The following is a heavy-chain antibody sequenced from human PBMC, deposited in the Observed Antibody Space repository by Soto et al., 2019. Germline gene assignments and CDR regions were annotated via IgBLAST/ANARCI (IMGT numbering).Heavy chain of an antibody. CDR2: ISSTAGRTS. Sequence: GGSLTLFCATSGFTFNTYPLTWVRQAPGKGLEWVSSISSTAGRTSSYADSVKGRFAISRDFSDNTVYLQMNNLRVDDTAVYFCAKGVLSFHYGMEVWGQGTTVTVSS. V-gene: IGHV3-23*01. D-gene: IGHD3-10*01. CDR1: GFTFNTYP. J-gene: IGHJ6*02. CDR3: AKGVLSFHYGMEV.